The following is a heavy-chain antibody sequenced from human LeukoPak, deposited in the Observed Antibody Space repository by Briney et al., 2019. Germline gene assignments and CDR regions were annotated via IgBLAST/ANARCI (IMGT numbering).Heavy chain of an antibody. CDR2: ISSSGSTI. CDR3: ARDRGPRTGFMVREAYDY. J-gene: IGHJ4*02. CDR1: GFTFSDYY. D-gene: IGHD3-10*01. Sequence: GGSLRPSCAASGFTFSDYYMSWIRQAPGKGLEWVSYISSSGSTIYYADSVKGRFTISRDTAKNSLYLQMNSLRAEDTAVYYCARDRGPRTGFMVREAYDYWGQGTLVTVSS. V-gene: IGHV3-11*04.